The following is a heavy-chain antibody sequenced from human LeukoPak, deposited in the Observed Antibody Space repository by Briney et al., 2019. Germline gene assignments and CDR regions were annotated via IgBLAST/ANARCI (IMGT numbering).Heavy chain of an antibody. D-gene: IGHD3-10*01. Sequence: GASVKVSCKAAGYTFTSYDINWVRQATGQGLEWMGWMSPYSGNTDCAQKFQGRVTMTRNTSISTAYMELISLRSEDTAVYYCARAGTLWFGVLGTLDYWGQGTLVTVSS. CDR3: ARAGTLWFGVLGTLDY. J-gene: IGHJ4*02. CDR1: GYTFTSYD. CDR2: MSPYSGNT. V-gene: IGHV1-8*01.